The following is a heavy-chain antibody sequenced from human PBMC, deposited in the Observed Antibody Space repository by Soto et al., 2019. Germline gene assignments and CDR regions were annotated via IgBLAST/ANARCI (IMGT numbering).Heavy chain of an antibody. J-gene: IGHJ1*01. V-gene: IGHV4-39*01. Sequence: SETLSLTCTVSGDSISTNSYSWGWIRQPPGQGLEWIGLFYYSGSTHYNPSLKSRLTVSVDTSKNQFSLKLSSVTAADTAVYYCARLRSGSYYTPEYFKHWGQGTLVTVPQ. D-gene: IGHD1-26*01. CDR1: GDSISTNSYS. CDR3: ARLRSGSYYTPEYFKH. CDR2: FYYSGST.